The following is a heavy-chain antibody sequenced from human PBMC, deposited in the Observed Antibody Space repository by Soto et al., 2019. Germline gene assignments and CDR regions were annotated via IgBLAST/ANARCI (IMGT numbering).Heavy chain of an antibody. CDR2: ISSSSSYI. D-gene: IGHD2-2*01. CDR3: ARDDWDVVVPAAIDFDY. J-gene: IGHJ4*02. Sequence: EVQLVESGGGLVKPGGSLRLSCAASGFTFSSYSMNWVRQAPGKGLEWVSSISSSSSYIYYADSVKGRFTISRDNAKNSLYLQMNSLRAEDTAVYYCARDDWDVVVPAAIDFDYWGQGTLVTVSS. V-gene: IGHV3-21*01. CDR1: GFTFSSYS.